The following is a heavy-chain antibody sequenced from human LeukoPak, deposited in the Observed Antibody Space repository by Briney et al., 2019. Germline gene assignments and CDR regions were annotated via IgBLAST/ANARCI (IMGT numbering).Heavy chain of an antibody. V-gene: IGHV5-51*01. J-gene: IGHJ4*02. Sequence: GESLKISCKGSGYSFTSYWIDWVRQMSGKGLEWMGIIYPGDSDTQYSPSFQGQVTVSADKSVNTAYLQWNSLKASDTAIYYCARQYDLLAGPYYFDFWGQGTLVTVSS. CDR3: ARQYDLLAGPYYFDF. CDR2: IYPGDSDT. D-gene: IGHD3/OR15-3a*01. CDR1: GYSFTSYW.